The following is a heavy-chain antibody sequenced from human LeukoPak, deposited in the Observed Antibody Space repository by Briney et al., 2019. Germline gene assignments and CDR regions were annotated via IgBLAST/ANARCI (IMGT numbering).Heavy chain of an antibody. CDR1: GFTFSRSW. CDR2: IRSKAYGGTT. D-gene: IGHD6-6*01. Sequence: GGSLRLSCAASGFTFSRSWMSWVRQAPGKGLEWVGFIRSKAYGGTTEYAASVKGRFTISRDDSKSIAYLQMNSLKTEDTAVYYCTRDLSNLGRSSSSPYYFDYWGQGTLVTVSS. CDR3: TRDLSNLGRSSSSPYYFDY. J-gene: IGHJ4*02. V-gene: IGHV3-49*04.